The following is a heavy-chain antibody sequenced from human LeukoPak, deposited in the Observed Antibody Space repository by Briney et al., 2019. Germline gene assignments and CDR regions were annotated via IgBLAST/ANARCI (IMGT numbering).Heavy chain of an antibody. J-gene: IGHJ4*02. CDR2: IYTSGST. D-gene: IGHD6-19*01. V-gene: IGHV4-39*07. Sequence: SETLSLTCTISGGSISSSTYYWGWIRQPPGRGLEWIGRIYTSGSTNYNPSLKSRVTMSVDTSKNQFSLKLSSVTAADTAVYYCASRAVAGRDPDYWGQGTLVTVSS. CDR3: ASRAVAGRDPDY. CDR1: GGSISSSTYY.